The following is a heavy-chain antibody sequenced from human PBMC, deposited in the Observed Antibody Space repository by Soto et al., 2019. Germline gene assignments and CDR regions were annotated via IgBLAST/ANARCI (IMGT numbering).Heavy chain of an antibody. V-gene: IGHV4-59*01. J-gene: IGHJ4*02. Sequence: ETLSLTCTVSGVSISAYSWSWVRHPPGKKLEWIGNIHYNGNTKYNPSLKSRVTMSVDTSKDQFSLKLISVTAADTANFFCAREGNLGRWLQPLDFWGQGTLVTVSS. D-gene: IGHD5-12*01. CDR1: GVSISAYS. CDR2: IHYNGNT. CDR3: AREGNLGRWLQPLDF.